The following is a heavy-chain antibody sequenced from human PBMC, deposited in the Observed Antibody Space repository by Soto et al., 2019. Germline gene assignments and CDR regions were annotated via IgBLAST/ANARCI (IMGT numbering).Heavy chain of an antibody. CDR1: GYTFSSYS. Sequence: QVQLVQSGAEVKKPGASVKVSCKASGYTFSSYSISWVRQAPGQGLEWMGWISAYNGNTNYGQKRQGRVTMTTDTSTNTAYMELRSLRADDTAVYYCASDDPPVQHWGQGTVVTVSS. CDR3: ASDDPPVQH. V-gene: IGHV1-18*01. J-gene: IGHJ1*01. CDR2: ISAYNGNT.